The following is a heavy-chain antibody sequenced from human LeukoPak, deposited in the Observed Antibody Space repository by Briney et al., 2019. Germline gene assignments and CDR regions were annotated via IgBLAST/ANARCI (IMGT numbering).Heavy chain of an antibody. CDR2: ISSSSSYI. CDR1: GFTFSSYS. CDR3: AKGIFGVIHNGIDV. V-gene: IGHV3-21*04. D-gene: IGHD3-3*01. Sequence: PGGSLRLSCAASGFTFSSYSMNWVRQAPGKGLEWVSSISSSSSYIYYADSVKGRFSISRDNLKNTLYLQMHSLRAEDRAIYYCAKGIFGVIHNGIDVWGQGTAVTVSS. J-gene: IGHJ6*02.